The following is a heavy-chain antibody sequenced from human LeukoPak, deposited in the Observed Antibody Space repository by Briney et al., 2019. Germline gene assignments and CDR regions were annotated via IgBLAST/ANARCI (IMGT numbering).Heavy chain of an antibody. CDR3: AKALAAAVDY. Sequence: GGSLRLSCAASGFTFSSYGMHWARQAPGKGLEWVAVISYDGSNKYYADSVKGRFTISRDNSKNTLYLQMNSLRAEDTAVYYCAKALAAAVDYWGQGTLVTVSS. J-gene: IGHJ4*02. CDR1: GFTFSSYG. V-gene: IGHV3-30*18. D-gene: IGHD6-13*01. CDR2: ISYDGSNK.